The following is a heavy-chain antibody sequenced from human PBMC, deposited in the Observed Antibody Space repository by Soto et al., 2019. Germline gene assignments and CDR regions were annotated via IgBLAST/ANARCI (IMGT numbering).Heavy chain of an antibody. CDR2: IWYDGSNK. V-gene: IGHV3-33*01. CDR3: ARWGIAAGDY. Sequence: QVQLVESGGGVVQPGRSLRLSCAASGFTFSSYGMHWVRQAPGKGLEWVAVIWYDGSNKYYADSVKGRFTISRDKSKNTLYLQMNSRRAEDTAVYYCARWGIAAGDYWGQGTLVTVSS. D-gene: IGHD6-13*01. J-gene: IGHJ4*02. CDR1: GFTFSSYG.